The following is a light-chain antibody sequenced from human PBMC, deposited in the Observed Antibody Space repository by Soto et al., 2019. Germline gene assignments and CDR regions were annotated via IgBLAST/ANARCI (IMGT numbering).Light chain of an antibody. CDR3: QQRASWPPFT. CDR2: DAF. V-gene: IGKV3-11*01. Sequence: EVVLTQSPATLSLSPGESATLSCRASRSIGTSLAWYQHRPGQPPRLLIYDAFNRATGIPARFSGGGSGTDFTLTITCLEPEDFAVYYCQQRASWPPFTFGGGTKVDIK. CDR1: RSIGTS. J-gene: IGKJ4*01.